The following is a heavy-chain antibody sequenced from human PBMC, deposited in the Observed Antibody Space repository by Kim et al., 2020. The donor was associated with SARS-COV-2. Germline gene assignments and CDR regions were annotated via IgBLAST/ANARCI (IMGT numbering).Heavy chain of an antibody. J-gene: IGHJ6*02. Sequence: GGSLRLSCAASGFTFSSYSMNWVRQAPGKGLEWVSYISSSSSTIYYADSVKGRFTISRDKAKNSLYLQMNSLRDEDTAVYYCARDSVCIALIVVVRNGMDGWGQGTTVTVSS. V-gene: IGHV3-48*02. CDR2: ISSSSSTI. D-gene: IGHD3-22*01. CDR1: GFTFSSYS. CDR3: ARDSVCIALIVVVRNGMDG.